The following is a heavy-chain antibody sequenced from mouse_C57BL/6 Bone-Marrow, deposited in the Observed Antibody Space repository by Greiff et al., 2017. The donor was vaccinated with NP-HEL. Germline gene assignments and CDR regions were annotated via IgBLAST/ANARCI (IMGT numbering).Heavy chain of an antibody. CDR3: ARRGWSGYCDYGG. D-gene: IGHD2-4*01. J-gene: IGHJ1*03. CDR1: GYTFTSYG. CDR2: IDPCGSYT. Sequence: QVQLQQSGAELVKPGASVKLSCKASGYTFTSYGMRWVKQRPGQGLEWIGEIDPCGSYTYYNDKFKGQATVTVDTASSTAYMQLRSLTSEDAAVYYCARRGWSGYCDYGGWGTSTTVT. V-gene: IGHV1-50*01.